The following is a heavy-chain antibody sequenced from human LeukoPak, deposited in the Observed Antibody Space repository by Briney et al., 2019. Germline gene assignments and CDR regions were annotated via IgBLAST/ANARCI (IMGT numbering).Heavy chain of an antibody. CDR2: INHSGST. CDR1: GGSFSGYY. Sequence: SETLSLTCAVYGGSFSGYYWSWIRQPPGKGLEWIGEINHSGSTNYNPSLKSRVTISVDTSKNQFSLKLSSVTAADTAVYYCARVIGWYVFGGDAFDTWGQGTMVTVSS. D-gene: IGHD6-19*01. V-gene: IGHV4-34*01. J-gene: IGHJ3*02. CDR3: ARVIGWYVFGGDAFDT.